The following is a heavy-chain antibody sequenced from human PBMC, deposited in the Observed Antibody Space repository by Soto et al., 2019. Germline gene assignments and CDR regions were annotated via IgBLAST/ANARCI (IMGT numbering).Heavy chain of an antibody. CDR2: INPTSGST. CDR1: GYTFTTYY. Sequence: QVQLLQSGAEVKRPGASVNVSCKAFGYTFTTYYMHWVRQAPGQGLEWMGMINPTSGSTTYAQNFHGRVTMTRDKSTRTVYMELNSLRSEDTAVYYCARLDIVGPSTVPWGQGTLVTVSS. D-gene: IGHD1-26*01. V-gene: IGHV1-46*01. J-gene: IGHJ5*02. CDR3: ARLDIVGPSTVP.